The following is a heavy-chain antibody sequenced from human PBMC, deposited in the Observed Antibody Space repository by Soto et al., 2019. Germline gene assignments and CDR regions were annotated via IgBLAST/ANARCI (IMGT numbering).Heavy chain of an antibody. CDR1: GGSFSGYY. CDR3: ASSSGWPWTYYYYCGMDV. J-gene: IGHJ6*02. V-gene: IGHV4-34*01. Sequence: SETLSLTCAVYGGSFSGYYWSWIRQPPGKGLEWIGEINHSGSTNYNPSLKSRVTISVDTSKNQFSLKLSSVTAADTAVYYCASSSGWPWTYYYYCGMDVWGQGTTVTVSS. CDR2: INHSGST. D-gene: IGHD6-19*01.